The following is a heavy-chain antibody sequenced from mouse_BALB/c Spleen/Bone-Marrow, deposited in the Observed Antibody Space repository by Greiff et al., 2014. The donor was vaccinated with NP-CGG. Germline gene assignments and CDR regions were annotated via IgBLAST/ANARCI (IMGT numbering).Heavy chain of an antibody. J-gene: IGHJ2*01. V-gene: IGHV1-85*01. Sequence: VKLMESGTELIKPGASVKLSCKASGYTFTNYDINWVRQRPEQGIEWIGWIFPGDGSPKYNEKFKDKATLTTDKSSTTAFMQLSRLTSEDSAVYFCARGDYNYYFDYWGQGTTLTVSS. D-gene: IGHD2-13*01. CDR3: ARGDYNYYFDY. CDR2: IFPGDGSP. CDR1: GYTFTNYD.